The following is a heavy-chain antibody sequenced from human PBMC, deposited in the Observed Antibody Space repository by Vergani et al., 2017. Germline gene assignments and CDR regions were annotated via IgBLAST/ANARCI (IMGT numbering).Heavy chain of an antibody. V-gene: IGHV4-34*01. CDR1: GGSFSGYY. CDR2: INHSGST. Sequence: QVQLQQWGAGLLKPSETLSLTCAVYGGSFSGYYWSWIRQPPGKGLEWIGEINHSGSTNYNPSLKSRVTISVDTSKNQFSLKLSSVTAADTAVYYCARNAARKDIRFDYWGQGTLVTVSS. J-gene: IGHJ4*02. D-gene: IGHD1-14*01. CDR3: ARNAARKDIRFDY.